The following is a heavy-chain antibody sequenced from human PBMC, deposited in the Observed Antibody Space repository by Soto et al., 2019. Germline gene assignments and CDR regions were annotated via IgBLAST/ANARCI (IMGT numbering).Heavy chain of an antibody. J-gene: IGHJ6*02. CDR3: AKGDSSGWYYYFGMDV. CDR2: ISGSGGST. CDR1: GFTFSSYA. V-gene: IGHV3-23*01. Sequence: GGSLRLSCAASGFTFSSYAMSWVRQAPGKGLEWVSAISGSGGSTYYADSVKGRFTISRDNSKNTLYLQMNSLRAKDTAVYYCAKGDSSGWYYYFGMDVWGQGTTVTVSS. D-gene: IGHD6-19*01.